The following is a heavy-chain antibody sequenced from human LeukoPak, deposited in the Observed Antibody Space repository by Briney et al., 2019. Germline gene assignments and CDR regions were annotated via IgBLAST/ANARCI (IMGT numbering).Heavy chain of an antibody. CDR3: AREGGVTVTGKFDS. CDR1: GLDFRRSG. CDR2: IQNHGNDK. V-gene: IGHV3-30*02. J-gene: IGHJ4*02. Sequence: PGGSLRLSCVASGLDFRRSGMHWVRQAPGKGLEWVAFIQNHGNDKYYVDSLKGRFAISRDNSKNTVYLQMNSLRAEDTAVYYCAREGGVTVTGKFDSWGQGTLVTVSS. D-gene: IGHD6-19*01.